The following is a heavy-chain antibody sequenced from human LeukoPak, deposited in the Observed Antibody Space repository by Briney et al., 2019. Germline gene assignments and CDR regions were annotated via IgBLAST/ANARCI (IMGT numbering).Heavy chain of an antibody. J-gene: IGHJ4*02. CDR2: MNPNSGNT. V-gene: IGHV1-8*01. CDR1: GYTFTSYD. Sequence: ASVKVSCKASGYTFTSYDINWVRQATGQGLEWMGWMNPNSGNTGYAQKFQGRVTMIRNTSISTAYMELSSLRSEDTAVYYCARGRYYDSSGYYFFGLTYYFDYWGQGTLVTASS. D-gene: IGHD3-22*01. CDR3: ARGRYYDSSGYYFFGLTYYFDY.